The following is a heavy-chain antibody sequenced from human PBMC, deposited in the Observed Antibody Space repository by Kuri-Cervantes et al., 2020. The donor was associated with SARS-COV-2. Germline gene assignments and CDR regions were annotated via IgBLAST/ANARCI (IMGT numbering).Heavy chain of an antibody. J-gene: IGHJ6*03. Sequence: KVSCKGSGYSFTTYWISWVRQMPGKGLEWMGIIYPGDSDTRYSPSFQGQVTISADKSISTAFLQWSSLKASDTAIYYCARRAYDERVDYYYMDVWGKGTTVTVSS. V-gene: IGHV5-51*01. CDR2: IYPGDSDT. CDR3: ARRAYDERVDYYYMDV. CDR1: GYSFTTYW. D-gene: IGHD3-3*01.